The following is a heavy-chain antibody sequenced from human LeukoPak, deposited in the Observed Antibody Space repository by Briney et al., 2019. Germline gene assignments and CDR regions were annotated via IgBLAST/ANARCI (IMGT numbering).Heavy chain of an antibody. CDR3: ARGLLYFDY. V-gene: IGHV3-30*03. CDR2: ISYDGSNK. D-gene: IGHD2-15*01. Sequence: QSGGSLRLSCAASGFTFSSYGMHWVRQAPGKGLEWVAVISYDGSNKYYADSVKGRFTISRDNSKNTLYLQMNSLRADDTAVYYCARGLLYFDYWGQGTLVTVSS. CDR1: GFTFSSYG. J-gene: IGHJ4*02.